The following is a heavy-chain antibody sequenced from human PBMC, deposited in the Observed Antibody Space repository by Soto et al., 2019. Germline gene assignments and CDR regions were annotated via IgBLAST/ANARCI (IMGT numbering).Heavy chain of an antibody. CDR3: ATSYGDYQNDAFDI. J-gene: IGHJ3*02. CDR2: IYYSGST. CDR1: GGSISSYY. D-gene: IGHD4-17*01. Sequence: SETLSLTCTVSGGSISSYYWSWIRQPPGKGLEWIGYIYYSGSTNYNPSLKSRVTISVDTSKNQFSLKLSSVTAADTAVYYCATSYGDYQNDAFDIWGQGTMVTVSS. V-gene: IGHV4-59*08.